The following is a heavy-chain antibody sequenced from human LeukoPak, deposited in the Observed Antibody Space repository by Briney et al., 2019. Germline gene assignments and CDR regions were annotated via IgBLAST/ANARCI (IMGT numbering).Heavy chain of an antibody. Sequence: GGSLRLSCAASGFNFRIYSMNWVRQAPGMGLEWISDISSSASDIYYAGSVKGRFTISRDNAKNSLYLQMNSLRDEDTAVYYCARDKLPYSSGWNVAFDIWGRGTMVSVSS. CDR2: ISSSASDI. J-gene: IGHJ3*02. D-gene: IGHD6-19*01. CDR1: GFNFRIYS. V-gene: IGHV3-48*02. CDR3: ARDKLPYSSGWNVAFDI.